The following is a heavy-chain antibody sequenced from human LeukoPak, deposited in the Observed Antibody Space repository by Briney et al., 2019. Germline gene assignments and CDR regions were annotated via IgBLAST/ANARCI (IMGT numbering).Heavy chain of an antibody. D-gene: IGHD3-22*01. V-gene: IGHV5-51*01. CDR1: GYSFTSYW. CDR2: IYPIYSDT. J-gene: IGHJ3*01. Sequence: GESLKISCKGSGYSFTSYWIGWGRQVPGKGLEGMGIIYPIYSDTRYSPPFPAQVSISADKSLSAAYLQSSSLKASDTAMYYCARQSSTAYYDSSGLPYDAFDLWGQGTMVTVSS. CDR3: ARQSSTAYYDSSGLPYDAFDL.